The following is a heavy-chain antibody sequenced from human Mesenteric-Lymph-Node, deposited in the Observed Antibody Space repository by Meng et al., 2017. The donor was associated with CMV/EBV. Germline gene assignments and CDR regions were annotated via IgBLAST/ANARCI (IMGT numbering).Heavy chain of an antibody. CDR1: GFIVGSNY. CDR3: ARWGSDMRSWFAP. CDR2: IHSGGKT. Sequence: GGSLRLSCEASGFIVGSNYMTWVRQAPGKGLEWVAVIHSGGKTDYADSVRGRFTISRDTSKNTVFLQMNNLRPADTAMYYCARWGSDMRSWFAPWGQGTLVTVSS. D-gene: IGHD3-16*01. J-gene: IGHJ5*02. V-gene: IGHV3-66*02.